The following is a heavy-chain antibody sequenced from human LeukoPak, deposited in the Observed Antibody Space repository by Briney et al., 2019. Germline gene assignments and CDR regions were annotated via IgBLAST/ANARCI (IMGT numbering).Heavy chain of an antibody. CDR1: GYTFTGYY. Sequence: GASVKVSCKASGYTFTGYYMHWVRQAPGQGLEWMGWINPNSGGTNYAQKFQGRVTMTRDTSISTAYMELSRLRSDDTAVYYCARDPGYDILTIPGFDYWGQGTLVTVSS. V-gene: IGHV1-2*02. CDR2: INPNSGGT. CDR3: ARDPGYDILTIPGFDY. D-gene: IGHD3-9*01. J-gene: IGHJ4*02.